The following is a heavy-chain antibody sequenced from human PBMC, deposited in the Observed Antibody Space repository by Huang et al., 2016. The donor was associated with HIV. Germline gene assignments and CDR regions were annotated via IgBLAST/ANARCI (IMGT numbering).Heavy chain of an antibody. D-gene: IGHD6-13*01. CDR1: GGSFSGYY. Sequence: QVQLQQWGAGLLKPSETLSLTCAVYGGSFSGYYWNWIRQPPGRGLEWIGEINHSGSTNSNPSLQSRVTMSVDTSKNQFSLKLNSVTAADTTVYYCARGRLNSNSRYNDWFDPWGQGTLVTVSS. V-gene: IGHV4-34*01. CDR2: INHSGST. CDR3: ARGRLNSNSRYNDWFDP. J-gene: IGHJ5*02.